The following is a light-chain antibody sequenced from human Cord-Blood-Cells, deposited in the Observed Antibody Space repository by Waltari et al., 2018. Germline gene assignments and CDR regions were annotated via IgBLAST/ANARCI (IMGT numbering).Light chain of an antibody. CDR2: RNN. CDR3: SAWDSSLSAYV. CDR1: SNNVGNKG. Sequence: QAGLTQPPSVSKGLRQTATLTCTGNSNNVGNKGAAWLQQHQGHPPKLLSYRNNNRPSGISERLSASRSGNTASLTITGLQPEDEADYYCSAWDSSLSAYVFGTGTKVTVL. J-gene: IGLJ1*01. V-gene: IGLV10-54*01.